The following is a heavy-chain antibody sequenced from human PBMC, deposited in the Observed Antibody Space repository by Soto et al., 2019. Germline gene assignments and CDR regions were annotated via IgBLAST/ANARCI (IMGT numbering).Heavy chain of an antibody. CDR1: GGSFSGYY. CDR2: INHSGST. Sequence: KASETLSLTCAVYGGSFSGYYWSWIRQPPGKGLEWIGEINHSGSTNYNPSLKSRVTISVDTSKNQFSLKLSSVTAADTAVYYCARDRITMARGALGYYYGMDVWGQGTTVTVSS. V-gene: IGHV4-34*01. J-gene: IGHJ6*02. D-gene: IGHD3-10*01. CDR3: ARDRITMARGALGYYYGMDV.